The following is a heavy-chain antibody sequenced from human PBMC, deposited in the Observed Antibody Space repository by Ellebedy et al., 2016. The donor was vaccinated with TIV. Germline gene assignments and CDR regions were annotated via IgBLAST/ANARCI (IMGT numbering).Heavy chain of an antibody. D-gene: IGHD1-1*01. J-gene: IGHJ6*02. CDR3: VKGSGTMDV. CDR1: GFTLSNYW. Sequence: GESLKISCAASGFTLSNYWMHWVRQAPGKGLVWVSRINSDGSNTSYVDSVKGRFTISRDNSKNTLYLQMNSLRAEDTATYYCVKGSGTMDVWGQGTTVTVSS. V-gene: IGHV3-74*01. CDR2: INSDGSNT.